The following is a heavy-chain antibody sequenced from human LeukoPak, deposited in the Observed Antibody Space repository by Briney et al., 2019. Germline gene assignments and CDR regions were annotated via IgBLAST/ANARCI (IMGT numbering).Heavy chain of an antibody. CDR2: VFHDGST. J-gene: IGHJ4*02. Sequence: SETLSLTCTVSGRSISLGYYWGWIRQPPGKGLEWIGSVFHDGSTHYNPSLQSRVSISVDTSKNQFSLKLSSVTAADTAVYYCARIAYFEPYYFDYWGQGTLVTVSS. CDR3: ARIAYFEPYYFDY. CDR1: GRSISLGYY. D-gene: IGHD2-21*01. V-gene: IGHV4-38-2*02.